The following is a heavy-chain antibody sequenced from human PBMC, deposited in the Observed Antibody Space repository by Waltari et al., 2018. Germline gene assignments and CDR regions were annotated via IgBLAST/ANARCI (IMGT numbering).Heavy chain of an antibody. Sequence: EVQLVESGGGLVQPGGSLRLSCAASGFTFSSYWMSWVRQAPGKGLEWVANIKQDGSEKYYVDSVKGRFTISRDNAKNSLYLQMNSLGAEDTAVYYCARGPRTVVVPAATHFDYWGQGTLVTVSS. J-gene: IGHJ4*02. V-gene: IGHV3-7*01. CDR2: IKQDGSEK. CDR1: GFTFSSYW. CDR3: ARGPRTVVVPAATHFDY. D-gene: IGHD2-2*01.